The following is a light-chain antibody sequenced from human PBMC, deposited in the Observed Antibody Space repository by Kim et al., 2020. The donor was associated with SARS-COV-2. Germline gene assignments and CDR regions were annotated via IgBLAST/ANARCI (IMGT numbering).Light chain of an antibody. J-gene: IGKJ2*01. V-gene: IGKV3-11*01. Sequence: SLSPGERATLSCRASQGISRYLAWYQHKPGQAPRLLIYDSSNRATGIPARFSGSGSGTDFTLTISSLEPEDFAIYYCQQRSNLPRTFGQGTKLEI. CDR1: QGISRY. CDR2: DSS. CDR3: QQRSNLPRT.